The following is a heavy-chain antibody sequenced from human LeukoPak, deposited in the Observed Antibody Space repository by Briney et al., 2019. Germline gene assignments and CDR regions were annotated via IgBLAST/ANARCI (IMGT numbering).Heavy chain of an antibody. J-gene: IGHJ6*04. CDR2: INHSGST. D-gene: IGHD5-12*01. Sequence: PSETLSLTCAVYGGSFSGYYWSWIRQPPGKGLEWIGEINHSGSTNYNPSLKSRVTISVDTSKNQFSLKLSSATAADTAVYYCARGISLRVRYSKHGMDVWGKGTTVTVSS. CDR1: GGSFSGYY. V-gene: IGHV4-34*01. CDR3: ARGISLRVRYSKHGMDV.